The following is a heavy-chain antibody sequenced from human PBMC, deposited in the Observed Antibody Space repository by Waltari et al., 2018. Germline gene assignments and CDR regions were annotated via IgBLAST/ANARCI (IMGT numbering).Heavy chain of an antibody. CDR2: RNPNSGNT. Sequence: QVQLVQSGAEVKKPGASVKVSCKASGYTFTSYDINWVRQATGQGLEWMGWRNPNSGNTGYAQKFQGRVTMTRNTSISTAYMELSSLRSEDTAVYYCARGLRYCGGDCLSYWGQGTLVTVSS. D-gene: IGHD2-21*02. J-gene: IGHJ4*02. CDR1: GYTFTSYD. CDR3: ARGLRYCGGDCLSY. V-gene: IGHV1-8*01.